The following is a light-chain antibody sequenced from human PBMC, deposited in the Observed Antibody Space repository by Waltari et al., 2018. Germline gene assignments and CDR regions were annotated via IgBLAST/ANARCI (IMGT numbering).Light chain of an antibody. CDR1: SGHSSNV. CDR3: QTGGHGTWV. J-gene: IGLJ3*02. CDR2: VNSDGSH. V-gene: IGLV4-69*01. Sequence: QLVLTQSPSASASLGASVKLTCTLSSGHSSNVVAWHQQQPEKGPRSLMKVNSDGSHSKGADLPGRFSGSSSGAERYLTISSLQSEDEADYYCQTGGHGTWVFGGGTKLTVL.